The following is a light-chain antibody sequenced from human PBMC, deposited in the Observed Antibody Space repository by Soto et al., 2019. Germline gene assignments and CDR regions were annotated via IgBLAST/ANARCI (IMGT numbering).Light chain of an antibody. J-gene: IGKJ1*01. Sequence: IQMTQSPSTLSASTGDRVSITCRATQDIGTYLAWYQQIPGKAPKLLIYDASTLQTGVPSRFSGSGSGTDFTLTISYLQSEDFGTYYCQQFYNYPRTFGQGTKVDIK. CDR1: QDIGTY. CDR2: DAS. CDR3: QQFYNYPRT. V-gene: IGKV1-8*01.